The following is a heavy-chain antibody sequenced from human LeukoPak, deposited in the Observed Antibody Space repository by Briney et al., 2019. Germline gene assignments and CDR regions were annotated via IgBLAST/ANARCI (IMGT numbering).Heavy chain of an antibody. Sequence: GESLKISCTGSGYSFSHYWIGWVRQMPGKGLEWMGIIYPDDSDTTNSPSFQGHVTISADKSISTTYLQWDSLKASDTGMYYCGRQVVRSSSGWKFGYWGQGTLVTVSS. J-gene: IGHJ4*02. D-gene: IGHD6-19*01. V-gene: IGHV5-51*01. CDR2: IYPDDSDT. CDR1: GYSFSHYW. CDR3: GRQVVRSSSGWKFGY.